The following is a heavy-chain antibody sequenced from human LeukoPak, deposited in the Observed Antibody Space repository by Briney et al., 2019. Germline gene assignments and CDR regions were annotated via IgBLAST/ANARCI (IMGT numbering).Heavy chain of an antibody. CDR2: INHSGST. Sequence: SETLSLTCAVYGGSFSGYYWSWIRQPPGKGLEWIGEINHSGSTNYNPSLKSRVTISVDTSKNQFSLKLSSVTAADTAVYYRVRDDSSGYYYFDYWGQGTLVTVSS. CDR3: VRDDSSGYYYFDY. V-gene: IGHV4-34*01. CDR1: GGSFSGYY. D-gene: IGHD3-22*01. J-gene: IGHJ4*02.